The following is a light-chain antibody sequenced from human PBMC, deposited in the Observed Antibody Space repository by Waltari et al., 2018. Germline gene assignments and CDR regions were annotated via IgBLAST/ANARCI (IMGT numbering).Light chain of an antibody. J-gene: IGLJ3*02. Sequence: SALTQPRSVSGSPGQSVTISCTGTTNDLGSYNYVSWYQQHPGKAPKLIILDVTKRPSGVPDRLSGSKSGNTASLTISGLRAEDEAEYYCCSYAGSYTWVF. CDR3: CSYAGSYTWV. CDR2: DVT. CDR1: TNDLGSYNY. V-gene: IGLV2-11*01.